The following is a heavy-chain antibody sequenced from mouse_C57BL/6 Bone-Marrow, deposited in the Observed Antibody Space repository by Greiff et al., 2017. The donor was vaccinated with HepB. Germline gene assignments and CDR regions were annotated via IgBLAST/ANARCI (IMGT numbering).Heavy chain of an antibody. CDR1: GYSITSGYY. CDR3: ARWITTVVAHWYFDV. D-gene: IGHD1-1*01. Sequence: EVKLLESGPGLVKPSQSLSLTCSVTGYSITSGYYWNWIRQFPGNKLEWMGYISYDGSNNYNPSLKNRISITRDTSKNQFFLKLNSVTTEDTATYYCARWITTVVAHWYFDVWGTGTTVTVSS. CDR2: ISYDGSN. V-gene: IGHV3-6*01. J-gene: IGHJ1*03.